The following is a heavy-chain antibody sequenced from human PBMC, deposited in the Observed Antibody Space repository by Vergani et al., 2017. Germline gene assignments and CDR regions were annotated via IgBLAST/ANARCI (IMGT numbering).Heavy chain of an antibody. V-gene: IGHV1-58*02. CDR2: IVVGSCNT. D-gene: IGHD3-9*01. Sequence: QMQLVQSGPDVKKPGTSVKVSCQASGFTFTSSAMQWVRQARGQRLEWLGWIVVGSCNTNYAQKFQERVTITRGMSTCTAYMELSSLRSEDTAVYYWAAGSVVAACWLGYGKDVWGQGTTVTVSS. CDR1: GFTFTSSA. J-gene: IGHJ6*02. CDR3: AAGSVVAACWLGYGKDV.